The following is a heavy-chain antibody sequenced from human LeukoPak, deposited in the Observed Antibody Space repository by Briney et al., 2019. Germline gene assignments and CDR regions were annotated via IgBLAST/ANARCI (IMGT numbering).Heavy chain of an antibody. D-gene: IGHD3-10*01. J-gene: IGHJ4*02. Sequence: GGSLRLSCAASGFTVSSNYMSWVRQAPGKGLEWVSVIYSGGSTYYADSVKGRFTISRDNSKNTLYLQMNSLRAEDTAVYYCAAMVRGVIPYYFDYWGQGTLVTVSS. V-gene: IGHV3-66*01. CDR1: GFTVSSNY. CDR2: IYSGGST. CDR3: AAMVRGVIPYYFDY.